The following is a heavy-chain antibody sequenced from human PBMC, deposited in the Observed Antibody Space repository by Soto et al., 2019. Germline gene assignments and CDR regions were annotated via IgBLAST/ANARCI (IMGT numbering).Heavy chain of an antibody. Sequence: QVQLQESGPGVIRPSETLSLTCTVSGGSIGITSYYWTWIRQPPGKGLEWIGYIYYSGSASYNPSLESRVSMSVDTSKNQFSLKLRSMTAADTAVYWCARGKYYGDCDYWGQGTLVTVSS. V-gene: IGHV4-61*01. CDR2: IYYSGSA. CDR1: GGSIGITSYY. D-gene: IGHD4-17*01. CDR3: ARGKYYGDCDY. J-gene: IGHJ4*02.